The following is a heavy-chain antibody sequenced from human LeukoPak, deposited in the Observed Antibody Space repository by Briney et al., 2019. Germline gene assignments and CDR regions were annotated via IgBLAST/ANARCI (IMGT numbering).Heavy chain of an antibody. Sequence: GASVKVSCKASGYTFTSYGISWVRQAPGQGLEGMGWISAYNGNTNYAQKLQGRVTMTTDTSTSTAYMELRSLRSDDTAVYYCARDPYSVVRSGSYPGVGGYWDQGTLVTVSS. V-gene: IGHV1-18*01. CDR1: GYTFTSYG. J-gene: IGHJ4*02. D-gene: IGHD3-10*01. CDR2: ISAYNGNT. CDR3: ARDPYSVVRSGSYPGVGGY.